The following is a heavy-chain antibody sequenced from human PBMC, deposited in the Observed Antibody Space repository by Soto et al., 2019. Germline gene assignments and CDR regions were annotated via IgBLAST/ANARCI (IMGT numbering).Heavy chain of an antibody. Sequence: ASVKVSCKASGYTFTSYFITWVRQAPGQGLEWMGWISAYNGNTNYAQKLQGRVTMTTDTSTSTAYMELSSLRSEDTAVYYCARAGPSGYSGYDFLNFDYWGQGTLVTVSS. CDR1: GYTFTSYF. V-gene: IGHV1-18*01. CDR3: ARAGPSGYSGYDFLNFDY. D-gene: IGHD5-12*01. J-gene: IGHJ4*02. CDR2: ISAYNGNT.